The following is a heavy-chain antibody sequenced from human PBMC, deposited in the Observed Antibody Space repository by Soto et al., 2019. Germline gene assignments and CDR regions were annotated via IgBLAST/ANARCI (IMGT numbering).Heavy chain of an antibody. CDR2: ISAYNGNT. D-gene: IGHD5-12*01. CDR3: ARVEFSGGYDNPPYYYVMAV. V-gene: IGHV1-18*01. Sequence: ASVKVSCKASGYTFTRYAMHWVRQAPGQGLEWMGWISAYNGNTNYAQKLQGRVTMTTDTSTSTAYMELRSLRSDDTAVYYCARVEFSGGYDNPPYYYVMAVWGKGTTVPVSS. J-gene: IGHJ6*04. CDR1: GYTFTRYA.